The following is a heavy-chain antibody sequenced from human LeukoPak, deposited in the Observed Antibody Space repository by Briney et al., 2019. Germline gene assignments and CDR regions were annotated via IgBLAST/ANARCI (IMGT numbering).Heavy chain of an antibody. D-gene: IGHD3-22*01. CDR2: INPSGGST. J-gene: IGHJ4*02. Sequence: ASVKVSCKASGYTFTSYYMHWVRQAPGQGLEWMGIINPSGGSTSYAQKFQGRVTMTRDTSTSTVYMELSSLRSEDTAVYYCARDSEANYYDSSGYLFDYWGQGTLVTVSS. CDR3: ARDSEANYYDSSGYLFDY. CDR1: GYTFTSYY. V-gene: IGHV1-46*01.